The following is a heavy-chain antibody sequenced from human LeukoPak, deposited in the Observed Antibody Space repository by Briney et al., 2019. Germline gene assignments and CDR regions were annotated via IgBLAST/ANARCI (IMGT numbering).Heavy chain of an antibody. CDR1: GFSVSRNY. V-gene: IGHV3-53*01. J-gene: IGHJ4*02. CDR3: GRDFGDSERGFDY. D-gene: IGHD4-17*01. Sequence: GGSLRLSCAVSGFSVSRNYMSWVRQAPGKGLEWVSLIYSDGTTYYADSVKGRFTISKDNSKNTLYLQMNSLRGEDTAIYYCGRDFGDSERGFDYWGQGTPVTVSS. CDR2: IYSDGTT.